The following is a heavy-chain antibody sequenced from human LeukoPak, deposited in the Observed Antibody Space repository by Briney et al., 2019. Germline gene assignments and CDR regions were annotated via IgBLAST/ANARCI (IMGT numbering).Heavy chain of an antibody. V-gene: IGHV4-39*01. CDR3: ASIIVVVPAAIPPFDAFDI. Sequence: TSETLSLTCTVSGGSISSSSYYWGWIRQPPGKGLEWIGSIYYSGSTYYNPSLKSRVTISVDTSKNQFSLKLSSVTAADTAVYYCASIIVVVPAAIPPFDAFDIWGQGTMVTVSS. J-gene: IGHJ3*02. D-gene: IGHD2-2*02. CDR1: GGSISSSSYY. CDR2: IYYSGST.